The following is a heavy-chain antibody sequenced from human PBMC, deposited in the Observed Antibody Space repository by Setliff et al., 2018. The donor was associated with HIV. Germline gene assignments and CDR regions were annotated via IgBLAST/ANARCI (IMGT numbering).Heavy chain of an antibody. CDR1: GGSISSYY. CDR3: ASETVSGTIDY. Sequence: TSETLSLTCTVSGGSISSYYWSWIRQPPGKGLEWIGYIHNSGNTKYNPSLKSRVIISVDTSKNQFSLKLSSVTAAGTAVYYCASETVSGTIDYWGQGALVTVSS. D-gene: IGHD6-19*01. J-gene: IGHJ4*01. CDR2: IHNSGNT. V-gene: IGHV4-59*01.